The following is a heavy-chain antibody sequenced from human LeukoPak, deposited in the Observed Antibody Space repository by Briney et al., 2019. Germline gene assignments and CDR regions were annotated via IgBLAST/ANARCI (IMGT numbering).Heavy chain of an antibody. J-gene: IGHJ2*01. Sequence: SGGSPRLSCATSGFSFSSHGMHWVRQAPGKGLEWLAFIQSDGSDTDYSDPVQGRFTIFRDNSRNTLYLQMDSLRNEDTAAYYCVKGLVPGKNWYFDLWGRGARVTVSS. CDR2: IQSDGSDT. V-gene: IGHV3-30*02. CDR1: GFSFSSHG. CDR3: VKGLVPGKNWYFDL. D-gene: IGHD3-10*01.